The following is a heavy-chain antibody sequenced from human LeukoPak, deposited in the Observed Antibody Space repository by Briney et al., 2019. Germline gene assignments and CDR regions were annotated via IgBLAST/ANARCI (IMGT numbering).Heavy chain of an antibody. J-gene: IGHJ1*01. D-gene: IGHD3-22*01. CDR1: GFTFSSYS. CDR3: AKIQSDYDSFPDFQH. V-gene: IGHV3-21*01. CDR2: ISSSSSYI. Sequence: GGSLRLSCAASGFTFSSYSMNWVRQAPGKGLEWVSSISSSSSYIYYADSVKGRFTISRDNAKNSLYLQMNSLRAEDTAVYYCAKIQSDYDSFPDFQHWGQGTLVTVSS.